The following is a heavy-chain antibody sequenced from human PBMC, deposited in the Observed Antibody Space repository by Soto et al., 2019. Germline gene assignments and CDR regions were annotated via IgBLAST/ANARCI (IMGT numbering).Heavy chain of an antibody. Sequence: GGSLRLSCAASGFTFSSYAMSWVRQAPGKGLEWVSAISGSGGSTYYADSVKGRFTISRDNSKNTLYLQMNSLRAEDTAVYYCAKDFDFWSGYDYAFDIWGQGTMVTVSS. J-gene: IGHJ3*02. CDR3: AKDFDFWSGYDYAFDI. D-gene: IGHD3-3*01. CDR1: GFTFSSYA. V-gene: IGHV3-23*01. CDR2: ISGSGGST.